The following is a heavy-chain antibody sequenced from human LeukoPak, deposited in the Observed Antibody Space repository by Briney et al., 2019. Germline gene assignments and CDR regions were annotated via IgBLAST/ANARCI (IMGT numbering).Heavy chain of an antibody. Sequence: ESSQTLSLTCAVSGGSISSGSYYWSWIRQPAGKGLEWIGRIYTSGSTNYNPSLKSRVTISVDTSKNQFSLKLSSVTAADTAVYYCARVTTGGYYNCWGQGTLVTVSS. J-gene: IGHJ4*02. CDR1: GGSISSGSYY. D-gene: IGHD3-22*01. CDR3: ARVTTGGYYNC. CDR2: IYTSGST. V-gene: IGHV4-61*02.